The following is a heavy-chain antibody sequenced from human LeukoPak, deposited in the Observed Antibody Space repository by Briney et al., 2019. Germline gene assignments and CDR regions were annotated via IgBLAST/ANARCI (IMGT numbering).Heavy chain of an antibody. CDR1: GFTFSSYG. D-gene: IGHD3-10*01. CDR2: ISYDGSNK. Sequence: GGSLRLSCAASGFTFSSYGMHWVRQAPGKGLEWVAVISYDGSNKYYADSVKGRSTISRDNSRNTLYLQMNSLRAEDTAVYYCAKVARGSMVRGADYYFDYWGQGTLVTVSS. J-gene: IGHJ4*02. V-gene: IGHV3-30*18. CDR3: AKVARGSMVRGADYYFDY.